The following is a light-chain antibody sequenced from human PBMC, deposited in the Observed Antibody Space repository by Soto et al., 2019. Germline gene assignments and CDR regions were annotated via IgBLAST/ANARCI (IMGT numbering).Light chain of an antibody. CDR3: QEYDAPPPIT. Sequence: IVLTQSPDTLSLSPGERATLSCRASQSIRSGRLARYQQKPGQAPRLVIFDASYRASGIPVRFSGSGSGTDFTLTITRLEPEDFAVYYCQEYDAPPPITFGLGTRLEN. J-gene: IGKJ5*01. CDR2: DAS. CDR1: QSIRSGR. V-gene: IGKV3-20*01.